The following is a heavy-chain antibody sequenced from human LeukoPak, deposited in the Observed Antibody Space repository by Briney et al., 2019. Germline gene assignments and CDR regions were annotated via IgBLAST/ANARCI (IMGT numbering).Heavy chain of an antibody. Sequence: ASVTVSCKASGGTFSSYAISWVRQAPGQGLEWMGGIIPIFGTANNAQKYQGRVTITTDESTSTAYMELSSLRSEDTAVYYCARGGVGYCSSTSCYLGNYYCYYMDVWGKGTTVTVSS. CDR3: ARGGVGYCSSTSCYLGNYYCYYMDV. V-gene: IGHV1-69*05. J-gene: IGHJ6*03. D-gene: IGHD2-2*01. CDR1: GGTFSSYA. CDR2: IIPIFGTA.